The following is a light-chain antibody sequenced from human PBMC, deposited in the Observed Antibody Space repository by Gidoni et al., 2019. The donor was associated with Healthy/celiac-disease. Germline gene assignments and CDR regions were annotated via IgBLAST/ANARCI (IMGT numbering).Light chain of an antibody. V-gene: IGKV3-15*01. Sequence: MTQSPATLSVSPGERVTLSCRASQSVNSNLAWYQQKPGQAPRLLTYGASTRATGIPARFSGSGSGTEFTLTISSLQSEDVAVYYCQQYNSWPPAWTFGQGTKVEIK. CDR2: GAS. J-gene: IGKJ1*01. CDR1: QSVNSN. CDR3: QQYNSWPPAWT.